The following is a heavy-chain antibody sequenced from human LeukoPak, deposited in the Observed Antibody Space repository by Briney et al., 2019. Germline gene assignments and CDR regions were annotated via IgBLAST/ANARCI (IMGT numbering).Heavy chain of an antibody. V-gene: IGHV4-59*01. CDR1: GGSISSYY. CDR2: IYYSGST. Sequence: PSETLSLTCTVSGGSISSYYWSWIRQPPGKGLEWIGYIYYSGSTNYNPSLKSRVTTSVDTSKNQSSLKLSSVTAADTAVYYCARARAKRGYSGYDLDYWGQGTLVTVSS. CDR3: ARARAKRGYSGYDLDY. D-gene: IGHD5-12*01. J-gene: IGHJ4*02.